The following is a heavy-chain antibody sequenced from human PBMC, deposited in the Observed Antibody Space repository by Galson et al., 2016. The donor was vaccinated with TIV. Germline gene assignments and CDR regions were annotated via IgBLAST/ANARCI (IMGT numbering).Heavy chain of an antibody. Sequence: TCGVSGGFFSDYYWSWIRQSPGKGLEWIGEITHSGSTHCNPSLKTRLTISVDVAKSQFFLELKSVTAADTAIYYCVRGGPFSGYAEIRWFTDHFDYWSQGSLVTVSS. CDR2: ITHSGST. CDR1: GGFFSDYY. D-gene: IGHD6-25*01. J-gene: IGHJ4*02. V-gene: IGHV4-34*01. CDR3: VRGGPFSGYAEIRWFTDHFDY.